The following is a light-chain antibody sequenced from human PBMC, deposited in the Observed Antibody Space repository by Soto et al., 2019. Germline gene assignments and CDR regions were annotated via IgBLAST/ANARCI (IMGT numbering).Light chain of an antibody. J-gene: IGKJ4*01. Sequence: EIVMTQSPATLSVSPGETATLSCRASQSVSYNLAWYQQKPGQGPRLLIYGAFTRATGIPARFSGNGSGTEFTLTISSLQSEDFAVYYCQQYKNWPPLTFGGGTKVEIK. CDR2: GAF. V-gene: IGKV3-15*01. CDR3: QQYKNWPPLT. CDR1: QSVSYN.